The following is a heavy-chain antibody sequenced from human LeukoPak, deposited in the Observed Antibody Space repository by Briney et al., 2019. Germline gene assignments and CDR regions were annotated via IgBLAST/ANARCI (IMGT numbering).Heavy chain of an antibody. Sequence: GGSLRLSCAASGFTFSSYWMSWVRQAPGKGLEWVANIKQDGSEKYYVDSVKGRFTISRDNAKNSLYLQMNSLRAEDTAVYYCARVAAAGLYYSDYWGQGTLVTVSS. D-gene: IGHD6-13*01. CDR1: GFTFSSYW. J-gene: IGHJ4*02. V-gene: IGHV3-7*03. CDR2: IKQDGSEK. CDR3: ARVAAAGLYYSDY.